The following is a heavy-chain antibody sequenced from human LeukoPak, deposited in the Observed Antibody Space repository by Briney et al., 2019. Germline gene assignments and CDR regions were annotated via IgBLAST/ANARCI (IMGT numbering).Heavy chain of an antibody. Sequence: GGSLRLSCAASAFTFSSYGMHWVRQAPGKGLEWVAVISYYGSNKYYADSVKGRFTISRDNSKNTLYLQMNSLRAEDTAVYYCAKDPFSYSWSFLITAYFQHWGQGTLVTVSS. CDR2: ISYYGSNK. D-gene: IGHD5-18*01. CDR3: AKDPFSYSWSFLITAYFQH. J-gene: IGHJ1*01. CDR1: AFTFSSYG. V-gene: IGHV3-30*18.